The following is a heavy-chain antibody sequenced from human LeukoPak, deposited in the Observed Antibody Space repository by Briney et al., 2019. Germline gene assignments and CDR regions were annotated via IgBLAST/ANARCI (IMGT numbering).Heavy chain of an antibody. CDR3: ARGVTIFGAVISRPYYFDY. Sequence: TSSETLSLTCTVSGGSISSYYWSWIRQPAGKGLEWIGRIYTSGSTNYNPSLKSRVTISVDTSKNQFSLKLSSVTAADTAVYYCARGVTIFGAVISRPYYFDYWGQGTLVTVSS. V-gene: IGHV4-4*07. CDR2: IYTSGST. CDR1: GGSISSYY. D-gene: IGHD3-3*01. J-gene: IGHJ4*02.